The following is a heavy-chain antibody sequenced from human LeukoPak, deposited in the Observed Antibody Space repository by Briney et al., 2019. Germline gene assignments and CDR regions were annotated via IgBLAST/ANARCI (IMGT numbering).Heavy chain of an antibody. Sequence: GGSLRLSCAASGFTFSSYAMSWVRQAPGKGLEWVSAISGSGGSTYYADSVKGRFTISRDNSKNTLYLQMNSLRAEDTAVYYCAKDIAPYCANGVCYHFDYWGQGTLVTVSS. J-gene: IGHJ4*02. CDR3: AKDIAPYCANGVCYHFDY. D-gene: IGHD2-8*01. V-gene: IGHV3-23*01. CDR2: ISGSGGST. CDR1: GFTFSSYA.